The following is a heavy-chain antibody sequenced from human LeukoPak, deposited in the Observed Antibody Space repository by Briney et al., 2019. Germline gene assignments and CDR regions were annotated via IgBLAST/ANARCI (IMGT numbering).Heavy chain of an antibody. CDR2: IXXXXXXT. CDR3: AKDHSSEASDY. V-gene: IGHV3-23*01. J-gene: IGHJ4*02. CDR1: GFTFSSYA. Sequence: GGSLRLSCAASGFTFSSYAMSWVRQAPGKGLEWVSAIXXXXXXTYXXDSVKGRXTISRDNSKNTLYLQMNSLRAEDTAVYYCAKDHSSEASDYWGQGTLVTVSS. D-gene: IGHD1-14*01.